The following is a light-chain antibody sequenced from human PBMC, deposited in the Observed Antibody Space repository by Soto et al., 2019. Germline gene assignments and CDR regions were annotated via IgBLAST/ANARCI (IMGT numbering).Light chain of an antibody. J-gene: IGLJ1*01. V-gene: IGLV2-14*01. CDR1: NTDVGQDKS. CDR3: VSYTDTDTLV. CDR2: EVT. Sequence: QSVLTQPASVSGSRGQSIIISCVGRNTDVGQDKSVSWYQQGPGKAPKLLIFEVTNRPSGVSSRFSGSRSGNTASLTISGLQPDDEGDYFCVSYTDTDTLVFGTGTKVTVL.